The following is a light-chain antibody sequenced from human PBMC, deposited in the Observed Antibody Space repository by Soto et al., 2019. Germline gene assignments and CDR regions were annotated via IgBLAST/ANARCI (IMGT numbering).Light chain of an antibody. J-gene: IGKJ5*01. CDR2: GAS. Sequence: EIVLTQSPGTLALSPEERATLSWRASQSVSSSYLAWYQQKPGQAPRLLIYGASSRATGIPDRFSGSGSGTEFTITICGLQPDDFAAYYSQQYNSYPITFGQGTRLEI. V-gene: IGKV3-20*01. CDR1: QSVSSSY. CDR3: QQYNSYPIT.